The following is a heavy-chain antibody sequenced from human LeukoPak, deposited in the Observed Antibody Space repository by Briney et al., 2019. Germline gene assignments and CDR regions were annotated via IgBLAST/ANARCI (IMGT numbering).Heavy chain of an antibody. J-gene: IGHJ6*03. D-gene: IGHD3-10*01. CDR3: AKDSAFYYIDV. Sequence: PGGSLRLSCAASGFTFSRYTMNWVRQAPGKGLEWVSVIYSGGSTYYSDSAKGRFTISRDNSKITLYLQMNSLKGDDTAVYYCAKDSAFYYIDVWGKGTTVIISS. CDR1: GFTFSRYT. V-gene: IGHV3-66*02. CDR2: IYSGGST.